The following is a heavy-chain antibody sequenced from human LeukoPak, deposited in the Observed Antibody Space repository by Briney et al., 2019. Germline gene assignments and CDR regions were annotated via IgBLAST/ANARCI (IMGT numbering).Heavy chain of an antibody. CDR3: ARDGRSGYSYGFDY. D-gene: IGHD5-18*01. Sequence: GGSLRLSCAASGFTFSTFAMIWVRQPPGKGLEWVSSIFPSGGEIHYADSVRGRFTISRDNSKNTLYLQMNSLRAEDTAVYYCARDGRSGYSYGFDYWGQGTLVTVSS. V-gene: IGHV3-23*01. CDR2: IFPSGGEI. CDR1: GFTFSTFA. J-gene: IGHJ4*02.